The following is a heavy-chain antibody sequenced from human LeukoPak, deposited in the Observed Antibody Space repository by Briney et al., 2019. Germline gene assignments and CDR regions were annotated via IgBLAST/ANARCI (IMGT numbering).Heavy chain of an antibody. V-gene: IGHV3-30*04. CDR1: GVTLSPYA. CDR2: ISYDGSNT. CDR3: ARDRSSSVYDSSGYYFSYLDY. J-gene: IGHJ4*02. Sequence: GRSLRLSCAASGVTLSPYAVHWVRQAPGKGLEWVGVISYDGSNTYYADSVKGRFTISRDNSKNTLYLQMNSLRVEDTAVYYCARDRSSSVYDSSGYYFSYLDYWGQGTLVTVSS. D-gene: IGHD3-22*01.